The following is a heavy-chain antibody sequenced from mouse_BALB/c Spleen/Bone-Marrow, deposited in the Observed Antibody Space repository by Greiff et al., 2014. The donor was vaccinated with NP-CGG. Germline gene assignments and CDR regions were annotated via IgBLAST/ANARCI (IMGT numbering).Heavy chain of an antibody. V-gene: IGHV4-1*02. CDR2: INPDSSTI. Sequence: EVMLVESGGGLVQPGGSLKLSCAASGFDFSRYWMSWVRQAPGKGLEWIGEINPDSSTINYTPSLKDKFILSRDNAKNTLCLQMSKVRSEDTALYYCARGGYGSSYYFDYWGQGSTLTVSS. J-gene: IGHJ2*01. D-gene: IGHD1-1*01. CDR3: ARGGYGSSYYFDY. CDR1: GFDFSRYW.